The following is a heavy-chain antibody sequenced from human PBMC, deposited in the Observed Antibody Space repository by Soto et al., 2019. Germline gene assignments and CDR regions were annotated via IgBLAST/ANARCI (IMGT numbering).Heavy chain of an antibody. D-gene: IGHD3-3*01. CDR1: GGSISSGDYY. V-gene: IGHV4-30-4*01. CDR2: IYYSGST. J-gene: IGHJ5*02. CDR3: ARVEGMSYYDFWSGYYRGWFDP. Sequence: QVQLQESGPGLVKPSQTLSLTCTISGGSISSGDYYWSWIRQPPGKGLEWIGYIYYSGSTYYNPSLKSRVTISVDTSKNQFSLKLSSVTAADTAVYYCARVEGMSYYDFWSGYYRGWFDPWGQGTLVTVSS.